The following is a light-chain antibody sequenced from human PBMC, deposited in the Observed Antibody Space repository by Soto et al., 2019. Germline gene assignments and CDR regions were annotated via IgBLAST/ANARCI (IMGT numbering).Light chain of an antibody. J-gene: IGLJ1*01. CDR2: KNN. CDR1: SSTVGSNH. Sequence: QSVLTQLPSASGTPGQRVTISCSGNSSTVGSNHVYWYQKFPGMAPKLLISKNNQRPSGVPDRFSGSKSGTSASLAISGLRSEDEADYYCAAWDDNFSTYVFGSGTKVTVL. CDR3: AAWDDNFSTYV. V-gene: IGLV1-47*01.